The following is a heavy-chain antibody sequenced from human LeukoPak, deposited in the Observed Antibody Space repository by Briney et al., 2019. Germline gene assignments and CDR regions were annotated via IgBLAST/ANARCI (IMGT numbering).Heavy chain of an antibody. Sequence: GGSLRLSCAASGFTFSSYAMHWVRQAPGKGLEWVSGISGSSGRTYYADSVKGRFTISRDNSKNTLYLQMNSLRAEDTAVYYCAKDRCGSECYYYMDVWGKGTTVTVSS. D-gene: IGHD2-21*01. CDR2: ISGSSGRT. J-gene: IGHJ6*03. CDR1: GFTFSSYA. CDR3: AKDRCGSECYYYMDV. V-gene: IGHV3-23*01.